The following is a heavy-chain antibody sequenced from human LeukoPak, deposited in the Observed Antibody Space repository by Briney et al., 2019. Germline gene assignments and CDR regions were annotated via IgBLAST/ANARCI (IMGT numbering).Heavy chain of an antibody. CDR3: AKRFFCSTTSCYGFDF. CDR1: GFTFSTFA. J-gene: IGHJ4*02. V-gene: IGHV3-23*01. D-gene: IGHD2-2*01. CDR2: ISGSDGTT. Sequence: PGGSLRLSCAASGFTFSTFAMSWVRQAPGKGLEWVSGISGSDGTTYYIGSVTGRFIISRDNSKNTLYLQMNSLRAEDTAVYYCAKRFFCSTTSCYGFDFWGQGTLVTVSS.